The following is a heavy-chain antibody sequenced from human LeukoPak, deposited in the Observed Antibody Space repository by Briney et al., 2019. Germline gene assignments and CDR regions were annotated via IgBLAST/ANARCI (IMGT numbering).Heavy chain of an antibody. CDR3: AKDPGCSGGSCPNNYYYYGMDV. D-gene: IGHD2-15*01. CDR1: GFTVSSYG. CDR2: IRGRGGST. J-gene: IGHJ6*02. Sequence: GRCLRLACAAAGFTVSSYGMGSVSQAGREGRGWGSAIRGRGGSTYYADSVKGRFTISSDNSKNTLYLQMNSLRAEDTAVYYCAKDPGCSGGSCPNNYYYYGMDVWGQGTTVTVSS. V-gene: IGHV3-23*01.